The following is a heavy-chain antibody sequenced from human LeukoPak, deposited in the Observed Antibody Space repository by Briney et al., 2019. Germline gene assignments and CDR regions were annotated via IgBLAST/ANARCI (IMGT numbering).Heavy chain of an antibody. Sequence: GGSLRPSCAASGFTFSSYSMNWVRQAPGKGLEWVSSISSSSSYIYYADSVKGRFTISRDNAKNSLYLQMNSLRAEDTAVYYCARDPNYYDSSGYYPGDYWGQGTLVTVSS. CDR3: ARDPNYYDSSGYYPGDY. CDR2: ISSSSSYI. D-gene: IGHD3-22*01. J-gene: IGHJ4*02. CDR1: GFTFSSYS. V-gene: IGHV3-21*01.